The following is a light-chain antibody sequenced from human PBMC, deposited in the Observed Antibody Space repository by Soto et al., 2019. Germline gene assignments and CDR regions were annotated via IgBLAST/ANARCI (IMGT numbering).Light chain of an antibody. V-gene: IGKV3-20*01. J-gene: IGKJ1*01. CDR2: GAS. CDR3: QQYGSSRT. Sequence: EIVLTQSPGTLSLSPGERATLSCRASQSVSTSYLAWYRQKPGQAPRLLVYGASSRATGIPDRSSGSGSGTDFTLTISRLEPEDFAVYYCQQYGSSRTFGQGTKVDIK. CDR1: QSVSTSY.